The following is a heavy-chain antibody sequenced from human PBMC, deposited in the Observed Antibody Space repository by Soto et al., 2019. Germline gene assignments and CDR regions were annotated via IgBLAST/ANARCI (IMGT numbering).Heavy chain of an antibody. J-gene: IGHJ4*02. CDR3: ARGYCSGGSCYPQPNDY. CDR1: GYTFTSYG. CDR2: ISAYNGNT. D-gene: IGHD2-15*01. Sequence: ASVKVSCKASGYTFTSYGISWVRQAPGQGLDWMGWISAYNGNTNYAQKLQGRVTMTTDTSTSTAYMELRSLRSDDTAVYYCARGYCSGGSCYPQPNDYWGQGTLVTVSS. V-gene: IGHV1-18*01.